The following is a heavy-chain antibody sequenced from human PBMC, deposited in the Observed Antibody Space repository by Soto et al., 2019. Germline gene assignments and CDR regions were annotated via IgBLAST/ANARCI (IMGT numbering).Heavy chain of an antibody. CDR2: ISDDGSTA. CDR1: GFTFSAYW. J-gene: IGHJ4*02. CDR3: ARGPRVSSTGTGAH. D-gene: IGHD1-1*01. Sequence: EVLLVESGGALVKPGESLRLSCAVSGFTFSAYWMHWVRQVPGKGLTWASRISDDGSTATYADSVKGRFIISRDNAKNTLYLEMNTLRADDSGLYYCARGPRVSSTGTGAHWGRGTLVTVSS. V-gene: IGHV3-74*01.